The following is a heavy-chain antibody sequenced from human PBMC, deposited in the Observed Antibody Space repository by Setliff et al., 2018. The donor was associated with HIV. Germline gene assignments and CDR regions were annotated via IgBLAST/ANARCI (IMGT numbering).Heavy chain of an antibody. Sequence: KTSETLSLTCTVSGGSISSYYWSWIRQPPGKGLEWIGYIYTSGSTNYNPSLKSRVTISLDTSKNQFSRKLTSVTAADTAVYYCARLSGDYYYFDYWGQGTLVTVSS. CDR3: ARLSGDYYYFDY. CDR2: IYTSGST. D-gene: IGHD2-21*02. J-gene: IGHJ4*02. V-gene: IGHV4-4*09. CDR1: GGSISSYY.